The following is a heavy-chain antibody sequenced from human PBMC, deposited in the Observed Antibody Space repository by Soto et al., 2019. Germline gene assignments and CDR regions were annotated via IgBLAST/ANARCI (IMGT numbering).Heavy chain of an antibody. Sequence: EVQLVQSGAEVKKPGESLKISCKGSGYSFTSYWIGWVRQMPGKGLEWMGIIYPGDSDTRYSPSFQGQVTISADKSISTTSLQWGGLKAPDTASYYGARVPPLRGSLWFGGRGGLYYFDYWGQGTLVTVSS. CDR1: GYSFTSYW. D-gene: IGHD3-10*01. CDR2: IYPGDSDT. J-gene: IGHJ4*02. V-gene: IGHV5-51*01. CDR3: ARVPPLRGSLWFGGRGGLYYFDY.